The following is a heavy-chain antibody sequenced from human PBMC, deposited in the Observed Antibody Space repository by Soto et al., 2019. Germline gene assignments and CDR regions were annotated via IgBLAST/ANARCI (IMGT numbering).Heavy chain of an antibody. CDR2: VYYDGRT. V-gene: IGHV4-39*01. CDR1: GTSISTNTYY. D-gene: IGHD1-20*01. CDR3: ARRSPCDNWSSQVDY. J-gene: IGHJ4*02. Sequence: QLQLQESGPRLVKPSENLSLTCAVSGTSISTNTYYWGWIRQPPGKGLRWIGSVYYDGRTSYNPSLKSRLTISVDTSKNQFSLRLTSVTAADTAVYYCARRSPCDNWSSQVDYWGQGTLVTVSS.